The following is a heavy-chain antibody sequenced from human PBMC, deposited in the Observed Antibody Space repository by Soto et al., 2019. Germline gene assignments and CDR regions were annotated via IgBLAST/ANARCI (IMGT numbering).Heavy chain of an antibody. CDR3: ARHAGIGEDIVVVVAARAFDI. CDR2: IYYSGST. CDR1: GGSLSSSSYY. D-gene: IGHD2-15*01. J-gene: IGHJ3*02. Sequence: LSLTCTVSGGSLSSSSYYWCLIRQPPGKGLEWIGSIYYSGSTYYNPSLKSRVTISVDTSKNQFSLKLSSVTAADTAVYYCARHAGIGEDIVVVVAARAFDIWGQGTMVTVSS. V-gene: IGHV4-39*01.